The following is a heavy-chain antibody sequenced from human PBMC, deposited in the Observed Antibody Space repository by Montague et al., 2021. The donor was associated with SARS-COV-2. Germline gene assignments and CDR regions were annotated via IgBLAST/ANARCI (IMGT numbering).Heavy chain of an antibody. Sequence: SETLSLTCTVSGGSISSYYWSWIRQPPGKGLEWIGSIYDSGSTYYNPSLKSRVTISVDTSKNQFSLKLSSVTAADTAVYYCARAPVAHITIFGVVTSFDYWGQGTLVTVSS. CDR3: ARAPVAHITIFGVVTSFDY. V-gene: IGHV4-59*01. J-gene: IGHJ4*02. D-gene: IGHD3-3*01. CDR2: IYDSGST. CDR1: GGSISSYY.